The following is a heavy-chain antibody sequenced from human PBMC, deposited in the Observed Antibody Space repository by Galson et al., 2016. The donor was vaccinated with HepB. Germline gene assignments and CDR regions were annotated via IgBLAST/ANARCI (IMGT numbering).Heavy chain of an antibody. CDR3: ATVLPAGHYWYPHL. J-gene: IGHJ2*01. Sequence: SLRLSCAASGFSVSDSYMTWVRQAPGKGLDWVSIIYKDGNTFHAQFVKGRFTISRDNSKNSLDLQMSNVRAEDTAVYYCATVLPAGHYWYPHLWGRGNLVSVSS. CDR1: GFSVSDSY. CDR2: IYKDGNT. V-gene: IGHV3-53*01.